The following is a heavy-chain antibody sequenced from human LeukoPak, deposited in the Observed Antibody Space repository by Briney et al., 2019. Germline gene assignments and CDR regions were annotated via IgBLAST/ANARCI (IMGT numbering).Heavy chain of an antibody. CDR1: GGSFSGYY. CDR3: ARRRNSGRDRGYYFDY. V-gene: IGHV4-34*01. J-gene: IGHJ4*02. CDR2: INHSGST. D-gene: IGHD5-24*01. Sequence: MTSETLSLTCAVYGGSFSGYYWSWIRQPPGKGLEWIGEINHSGSTNYNPSLKSRATISVDTSKNQFSLKLSSVTAADTAVYYCARRRNSGRDRGYYFDYWGQGTLVTVSS.